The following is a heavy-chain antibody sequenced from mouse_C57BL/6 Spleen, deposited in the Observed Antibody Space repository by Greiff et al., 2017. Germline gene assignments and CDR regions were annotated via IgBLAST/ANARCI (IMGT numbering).Heavy chain of an antibody. CDR3: ARSRDYDWFAY. Sequence: VQLQQSGPVLVKPGASVKMSCKASGYTFTDYYMNWVKQSHGKSLEWIGVINPYNGGTSYNQKFKGKATLTVDKSSSTAYMELNSLTSEDSAVYYCARSRDYDWFAYWGQGTLVTVSA. J-gene: IGHJ3*01. CDR1: GYTFTDYY. D-gene: IGHD2-4*01. CDR2: INPYNGGT. V-gene: IGHV1-19*01.